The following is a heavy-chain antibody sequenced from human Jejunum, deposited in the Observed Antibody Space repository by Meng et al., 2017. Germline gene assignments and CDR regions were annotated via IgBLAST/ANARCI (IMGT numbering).Heavy chain of an antibody. J-gene: IGHJ4*02. D-gene: IGHD6-19*01. V-gene: IGHV4-59*01. Sequence: SETLSLTCTVSGGSISNSFWTWIRQTPGKGLEWIGDIYYTGLTNYNPSLKSRVTMSLDTPKTQFSLKLNSVTAADTAVYFCARGSRGVDYYFEFWGPGALVTVSS. CDR2: IYYTGLT. CDR1: GGSISNSF. CDR3: ARGSRGVDYYFEF.